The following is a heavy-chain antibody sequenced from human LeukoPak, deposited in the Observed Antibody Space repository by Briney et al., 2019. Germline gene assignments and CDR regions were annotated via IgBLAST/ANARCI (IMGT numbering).Heavy chain of an antibody. CDR2: INHSGST. CDR3: ARTLKLRRYSSSSGEFDY. CDR1: GYSLSSGYY. D-gene: IGHD6-6*01. J-gene: IGHJ4*02. V-gene: IGHV4-38-2*02. Sequence: SETLSLTCTVSGYSLSSGYYWGWIRQPPGKGLEWIGEINHSGSTNYNPSLKSRVTISVDTSKNQFSLKLSSVTAADTAVYYCARTLKLRRYSSSSGEFDYWGQGTLVAVSS.